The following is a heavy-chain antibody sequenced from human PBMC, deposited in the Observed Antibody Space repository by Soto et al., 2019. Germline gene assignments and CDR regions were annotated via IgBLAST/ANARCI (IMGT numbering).Heavy chain of an antibody. CDR3: ARVRIAVQLAAITSGFDP. V-gene: IGHV3-7*04. CDR2: INQEGSET. CDR1: GLDFRTFW. J-gene: IGHJ5*02. Sequence: DVRLVESGEGLVQPGGSLRLSCAASGLDFRTFWMTWVRQAPGKGLEWVATINQEGSETSYLDSLKGRFTISRDNSKNVLYMQMNSVRSEDTAVYYCARVRIAVQLAAITSGFDPWGQGTLVTVSS. D-gene: IGHD6-25*01.